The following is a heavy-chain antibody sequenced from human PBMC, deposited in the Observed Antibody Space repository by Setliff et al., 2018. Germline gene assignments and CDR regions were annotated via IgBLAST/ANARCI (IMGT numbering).Heavy chain of an antibody. V-gene: IGHV1-8*02. CDR2: MNPNSGNT. CDR1: GYTFTSYD. D-gene: IGHD5-18*01. J-gene: IGHJ4*02. Sequence: ASVKVSCKASGYTFTSYDINWVRQATGQGLEWMGWMNPNSGNTGYAQKFQGRVTMTRNTSISTAYMELSSLRSEDTAVYYCARARGLGDTAMVGFDYWGQGTLVTVSS. CDR3: ARARGLGDTAMVGFDY.